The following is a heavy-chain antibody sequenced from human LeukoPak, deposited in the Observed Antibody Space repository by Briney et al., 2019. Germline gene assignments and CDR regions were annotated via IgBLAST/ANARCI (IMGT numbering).Heavy chain of an antibody. Sequence: GGSLRLSCAASGFTFSNYNMNWVRQAPGEGLEWVSSISNSGSYIYYADSLKGRFTISRDNAKNSLYLQMNSLRAEDTAVYYCARDTVTHDAFDIWGQGTMVTVSS. CDR2: ISNSGSYI. CDR1: GFTFSNYN. J-gene: IGHJ3*02. D-gene: IGHD4-11*01. V-gene: IGHV3-21*01. CDR3: ARDTVTHDAFDI.